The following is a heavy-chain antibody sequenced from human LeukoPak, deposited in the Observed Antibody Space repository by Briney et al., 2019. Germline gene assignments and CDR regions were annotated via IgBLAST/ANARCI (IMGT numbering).Heavy chain of an antibody. CDR3: ARATSGYCSGTNRYASEGLDV. CDR2: ITSDGSRT. Sequence: PGGSLRLSCAASGFTFSNYWMHWVRRAPGKGPVWVSRITSDGSRTSYADSVKGRFTISRDNAKKMLYLQMNSLRVEDMAVYYCARATSGYCSGTNRYASEGLDVWGRGTTVTVSS. CDR1: GFTFSNYW. J-gene: IGHJ6*04. D-gene: IGHD2-2*03. V-gene: IGHV3-74*01.